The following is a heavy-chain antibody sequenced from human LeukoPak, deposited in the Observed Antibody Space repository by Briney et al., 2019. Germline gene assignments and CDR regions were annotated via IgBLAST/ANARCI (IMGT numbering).Heavy chain of an antibody. J-gene: IGHJ5*02. Sequence: ASVKVSCKASGYTFTPYAMHLVRQSPGQRLEGMGWINAGNGDTKYSQKFQGRVTITRDTSASTAYMELSSLRSEDTGVYYCARGRYCTTTSCLNWFDPWGQGTLVTVSS. CDR3: ARGRYCTTTSCLNWFDP. D-gene: IGHD2-2*01. CDR1: GYTFTPYA. CDR2: INAGNGDT. V-gene: IGHV1-3*01.